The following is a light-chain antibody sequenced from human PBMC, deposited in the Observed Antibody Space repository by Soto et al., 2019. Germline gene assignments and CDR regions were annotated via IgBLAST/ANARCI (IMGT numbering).Light chain of an antibody. CDR3: QQYDNLPPTWT. V-gene: IGKV1-33*01. J-gene: IGKJ1*01. Sequence: DIQMTHAPSSLSASVGNRVTMTCXAIQDIATYLNWYQQKPGKAPNLLIYDASNLETGVPSRFSGGGSGTHFTFTISNLQPEDIATYYCQQYDNLPPTWTFGQGTKVDIK. CDR1: QDIATY. CDR2: DAS.